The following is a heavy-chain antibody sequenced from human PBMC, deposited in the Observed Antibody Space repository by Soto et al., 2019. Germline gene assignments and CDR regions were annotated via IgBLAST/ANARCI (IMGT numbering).Heavy chain of an antibody. D-gene: IGHD6-19*01. Sequence: ASLKVPCKASGDTFWRFTINWVRQAPGQGLEWMGWISAYNGNTNYAQNLQGRVTMTTDTSTSTAYMELRSLRSDDTAVYYCAKTGYSSGWDSYGMDVWGQGTKVTVSS. CDR3: AKTGYSSGWDSYGMDV. CDR2: ISAYNGNT. CDR1: GDTFWRFT. J-gene: IGHJ6*02. V-gene: IGHV1-18*01.